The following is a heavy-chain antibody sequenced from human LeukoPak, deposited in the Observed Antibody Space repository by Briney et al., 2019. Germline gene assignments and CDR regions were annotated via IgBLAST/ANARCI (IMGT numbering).Heavy chain of an antibody. V-gene: IGHV1-2*02. CDR2: INPNSGGT. CDR3: ARESSSSWPSFDY. D-gene: IGHD6-13*01. J-gene: IGHJ4*02. CDR1: GYTFTGYY. Sequence: ASVKVSCKASGYTFTGYYMHWVRQAPGQGLEWMGWINPNSGGTNYAQKFQGRVTMPRDTSISTAYMELSRLRSDDTAVYYCARESSSSWPSFDYWGQGTLVTVSS.